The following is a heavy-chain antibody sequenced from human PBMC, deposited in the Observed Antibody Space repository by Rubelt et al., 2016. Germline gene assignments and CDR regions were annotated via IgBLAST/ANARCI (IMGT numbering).Heavy chain of an antibody. D-gene: IGHD5-24*01. Sequence: QLVESGGGLVQPGRSLRLSCTASGFAFNDYAMHWVRQAPGKGLEWVSGISWNSGSMAYADSVKGRFTISRDNARSSLHLQMNSLRAEDTAVYYCAKDRAYKQNWYFDLWGRGTLVTVSS. CDR3: AKDRAYKQNWYFDL. CDR1: GFAFNDYA. J-gene: IGHJ2*01. V-gene: IGHV3-9*01. CDR2: ISWNSGSM.